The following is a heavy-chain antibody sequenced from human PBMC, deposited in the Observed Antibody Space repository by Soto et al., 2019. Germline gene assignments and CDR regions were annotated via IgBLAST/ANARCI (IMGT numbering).Heavy chain of an antibody. J-gene: IGHJ4*02. CDR1: GFSLSSSGVG. CDR2: IYWDDLK. Sequence: QITLKESGPPLVKPTQTLTLTCTFSGFSLSSSGVGVSWIRQPPGKALEVLTFIYWDDLKRYSPSLKSRPPTTNHSPKSQAVRTLTNMAPVTTAEYFSARLVVAGITYYFDSWGQGTLLTVSS. V-gene: IGHV2-5*02. D-gene: IGHD2-15*01. CDR3: ARLVVAGITYYFDS.